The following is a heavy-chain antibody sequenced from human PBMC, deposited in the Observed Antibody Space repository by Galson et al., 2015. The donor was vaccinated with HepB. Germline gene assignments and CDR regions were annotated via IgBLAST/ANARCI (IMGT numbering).Heavy chain of an antibody. Sequence: PSLVKPPQTLTLTCTFSGFSLSTSGMCVSWIRQPPGKALEWLARIDWDDDKYYSTSLKTRLTTSKDTSKNQVVLTMTNMDPVDTATYYCARMGGMWFGELSPQYYFDYWGQGTLVTVSS. CDR2: IDWDDDK. V-gene: IGHV2-70*11. J-gene: IGHJ4*02. D-gene: IGHD3-10*01. CDR3: ARMGGMWFGELSPQYYFDY. CDR1: GFSLSTSGMC.